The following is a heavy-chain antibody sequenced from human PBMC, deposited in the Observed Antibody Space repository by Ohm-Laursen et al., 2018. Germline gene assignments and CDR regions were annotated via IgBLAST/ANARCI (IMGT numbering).Heavy chain of an antibody. Sequence: SLRLSCTASGFTFSNNGMHWVRLAPGKGLEWVAVISYDENHKYYVDSVKSRFTISRDNSKNTLYLQMNSLRAEDTAVYYCAKGLSSSYYAAFYYYAMDVWGQGTTVTVSS. V-gene: IGHV3-30*18. CDR1: GFTFSNNG. CDR3: AKGLSSSYYAAFYYYAMDV. J-gene: IGHJ6*02. D-gene: IGHD6-13*01. CDR2: ISYDENHK.